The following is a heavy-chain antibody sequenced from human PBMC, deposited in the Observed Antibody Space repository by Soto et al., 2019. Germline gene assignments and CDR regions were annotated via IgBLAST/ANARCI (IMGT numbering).Heavy chain of an antibody. CDR1: GFTFISYS. CDR2: ISSSSSYI. J-gene: IGHJ5*02. CDR3: AREQQLVRGWFDP. V-gene: IGHV3-21*01. D-gene: IGHD6-13*01. Sequence: EVQLVESGGGLVKPGGSLRLSCAASGFTFISYSVNWVRQATGKGLEWVSSISSSSSYIYYADSVKGRFTISRDNAKNSLYLQMNSLSAEDTAVYYCAREQQLVRGWFDPWGQGTLVTVSS.